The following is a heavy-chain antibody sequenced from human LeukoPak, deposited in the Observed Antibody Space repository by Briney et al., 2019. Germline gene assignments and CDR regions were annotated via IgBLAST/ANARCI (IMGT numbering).Heavy chain of an antibody. J-gene: IGHJ4*02. Sequence: PSETLSLTCTVSGGSISSYYWSWIRQPPGKGLEWIGYISYIGITNYNPSLKSRVTISIDTSKNQFSLKLSSVTAADTAVYYCARATRYSYGYFDYWGQGTLVPVSS. CDR2: ISYIGIT. CDR3: ARATRYSYGYFDY. V-gene: IGHV4-59*08. D-gene: IGHD5-18*01. CDR1: GGSISSYY.